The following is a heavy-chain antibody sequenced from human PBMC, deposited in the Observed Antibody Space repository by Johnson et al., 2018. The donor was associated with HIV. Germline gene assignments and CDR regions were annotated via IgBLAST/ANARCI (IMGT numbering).Heavy chain of an antibody. J-gene: IGHJ3*02. V-gene: IGHV3-66*02. Sequence: VQLVESGGGLVQRGGSLRLSCVASGVTVSSNYMSWVRQAPGKGLEWVSVLYSGGNTYYTDSVKGRFTISRDNDKNSLYLQMNSLRAEDTALYYCAASPEDLRAFDIWGQGTMVTVSS. CDR1: GVTVSSNY. CDR3: AASPEDLRAFDI. D-gene: IGHD2-15*01. CDR2: LYSGGNT.